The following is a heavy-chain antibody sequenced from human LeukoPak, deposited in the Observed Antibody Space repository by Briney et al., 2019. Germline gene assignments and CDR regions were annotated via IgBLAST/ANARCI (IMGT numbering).Heavy chain of an antibody. CDR1: GGSISSYY. CDR3: ARRVKGGYEGWFDP. D-gene: IGHD5-12*01. V-gene: IGHV4-59*08. Sequence: SETLSLTCTVSGGSISSYYWSWIRQPPGKGLEWIGSIYHSGSTYYNPSLKSRVTISVDTSKNQFSLKLSSVTAADTAVYYCARRVKGGYEGWFDPWGQGTLVTVSS. CDR2: IYHSGST. J-gene: IGHJ5*02.